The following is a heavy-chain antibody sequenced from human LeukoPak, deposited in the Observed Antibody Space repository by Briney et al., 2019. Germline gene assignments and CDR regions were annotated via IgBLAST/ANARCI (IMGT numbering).Heavy chain of an antibody. CDR1: GYTFTSYG. CDR2: ISAYNGNT. V-gene: IGHV1-18*01. CDR3: ARDYYDSSGYDYYYYMDV. Sequence: WASVKVSCKASGYTFTSYGISWVRQAPGQGLEWMGWISAYNGNTNYAQKLQGRVTMTRDTSISTAYMELSRLRSDDTAVYYCARDYYDSSGYDYYYYMDVWGKGTTVTVSS. D-gene: IGHD3-22*01. J-gene: IGHJ6*03.